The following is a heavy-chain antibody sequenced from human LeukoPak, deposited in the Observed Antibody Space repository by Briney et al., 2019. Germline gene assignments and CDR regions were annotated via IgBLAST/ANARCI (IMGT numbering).Heavy chain of an antibody. J-gene: IGHJ2*01. CDR1: GGSISSGSYY. D-gene: IGHD3-22*01. CDR2: IYTSGST. V-gene: IGHV4-61*02. Sequence: SETLSLTCTVSGGSISSGSYYWSWIRQPAGKGLEWIGRIYTSGSTNYNPSLKSRVTISVDTSKNQFSLKLSSVTAADTAVYYCARDDYDSSGSNWYFDLWGRGTLVTVSS. CDR3: ARDDYDSSGSNWYFDL.